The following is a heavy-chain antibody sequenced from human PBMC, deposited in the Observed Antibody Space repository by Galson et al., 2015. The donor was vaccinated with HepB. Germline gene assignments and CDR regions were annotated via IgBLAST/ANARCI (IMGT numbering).Heavy chain of an antibody. J-gene: IGHJ4*02. Sequence: VRQIPGKGLEWVSAITGSGRPTHYADSVKGRFTISRDNSKNTLYLQMNSLRAEDTAIYFCAKYSQDIVVVPAAIYADYWGQGTLVTVSS. CDR3: AKYSQDIVVVPAAIYADY. V-gene: IGHV3-23*01. D-gene: IGHD2-2*01. CDR2: ITGSGRPT.